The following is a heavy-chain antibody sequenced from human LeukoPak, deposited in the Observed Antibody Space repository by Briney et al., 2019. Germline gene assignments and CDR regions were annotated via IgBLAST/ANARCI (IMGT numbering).Heavy chain of an antibody. D-gene: IGHD6-19*01. Sequence: GESLKISCKGSGYSFTSYWIGWVRQMPGKGLEWMGIIYPGDSDTRYSPSFQGQVTISADKSISTAYLQWSSLKASDTAIYYCARQGVPGIAVAGTTGYYFDYWGQGTLVTVSS. CDR1: GYSFTSYW. J-gene: IGHJ4*02. V-gene: IGHV5-51*01. CDR2: IYPGDSDT. CDR3: ARQGVPGIAVAGTTGYYFDY.